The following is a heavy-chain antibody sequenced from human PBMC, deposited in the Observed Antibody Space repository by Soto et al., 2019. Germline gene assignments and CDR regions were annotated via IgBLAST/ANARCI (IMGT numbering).Heavy chain of an antibody. Sequence: QVQLQESGPGLVKPSQTLSLTCTVSGDSISSNGYYWSWIRQHPGKGLEWIGYIYYSGSTYYNPSLKSRVTISLDRSNNHFSLNLSSVTAADTAVYFCARDRKGSNFFDYWGQGTLVTVSS. J-gene: IGHJ4*02. CDR1: GDSISSNGYY. CDR3: ARDRKGSNFFDY. CDR2: IYYSGST. V-gene: IGHV4-31*03.